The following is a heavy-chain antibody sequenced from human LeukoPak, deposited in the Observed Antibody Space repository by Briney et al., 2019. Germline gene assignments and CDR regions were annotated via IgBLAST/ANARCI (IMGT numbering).Heavy chain of an antibody. CDR1: GGSISSSSYY. J-gene: IGHJ4*02. D-gene: IGHD1-1*01. CDR2: IYYSGST. Sequence: PSETLSLTCTVSGGSISSSSYYRGWIRQPPGKGLEWIGSIYYSGSTYYNPSLKSRVTISVDTSKNQFSLKLSSVTAADTAVYYCARVVRTKHQELDYWGQGTLVTVSS. CDR3: ARVVRTKHQELDY. V-gene: IGHV4-39*07.